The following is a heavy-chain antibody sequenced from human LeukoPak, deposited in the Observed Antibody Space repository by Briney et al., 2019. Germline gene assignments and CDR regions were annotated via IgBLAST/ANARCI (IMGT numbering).Heavy chain of an antibody. V-gene: IGHV3-23*01. J-gene: IGHJ4*02. CDR3: VRSGPQSPDCYRY. CDR2: ISGSGDST. D-gene: IGHD2-21*02. CDR1: GFTFSRNA. Sequence: GGSLRLSCAASGFTFSRNAMSWVRQAPGKGLEWVSAISGSGDSTYYADSVKGRFTISRDNAKNSLFLQMSSLRAEDTAVYYCVRSGPQSPDCYRYWGPGTLVTVSS.